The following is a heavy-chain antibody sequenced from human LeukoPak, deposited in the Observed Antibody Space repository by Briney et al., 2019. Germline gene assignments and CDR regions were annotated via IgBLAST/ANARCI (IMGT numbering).Heavy chain of an antibody. CDR1: GGTFSSYA. Sequence: ASVKVSCKASGGTFSSYAISWVRQAPGQGLEWMGWISAYNGNTNYAQKLQGRVTMTTDTSTSTAYMELRSLRSDDTAVYYCARDQSFYYFDYWGQGTLVTVSS. J-gene: IGHJ4*02. V-gene: IGHV1-18*01. CDR3: ARDQSFYYFDY. CDR2: ISAYNGNT. D-gene: IGHD3-9*01.